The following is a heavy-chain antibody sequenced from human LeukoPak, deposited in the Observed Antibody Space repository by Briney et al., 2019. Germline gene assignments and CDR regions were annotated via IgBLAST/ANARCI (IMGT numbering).Heavy chain of an antibody. CDR2: IRYDGSHT. D-gene: IGHD1-26*01. CDR1: GFTFSSYG. CDR3: AKPSGSGFDH. V-gene: IGHV3-30*02. Sequence: GGSLRLSCAASGFTFSSYGMHWVRQAPGKGLNWVAFIRYDGSHTYYVDSVKGRFTISRDNSMNTVYLQMNSLRPEDSAVYYCAKPSGSGFDHWGQGTLVTVSS. J-gene: IGHJ4*02.